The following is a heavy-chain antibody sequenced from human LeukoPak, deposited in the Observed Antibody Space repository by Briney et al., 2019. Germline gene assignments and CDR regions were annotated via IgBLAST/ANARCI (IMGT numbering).Heavy chain of an antibody. D-gene: IGHD1-7*01. CDR3: ARIPGTTSFNYYYAMDV. V-gene: IGHV4-39*01. Sequence: SETLSLTCTVSGGSISSSSYYWGWIRQPPGKGLVWIGRIYYSGSTYYNPSLKSRVTISVDTSKNQFSLKLSSVTAADAALYYCARIPGTTSFNYYYAMDVWGQGTTVTVSS. CDR1: GGSISSSSYY. J-gene: IGHJ6*02. CDR2: IYYSGST.